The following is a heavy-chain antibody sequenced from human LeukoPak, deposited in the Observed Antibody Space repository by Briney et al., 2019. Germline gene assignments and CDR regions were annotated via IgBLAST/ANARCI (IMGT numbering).Heavy chain of an antibody. Sequence: GGSLRLSCAASGFTFSSYSMNWVRQAPGKGLEWVSSISSSSSYIYYADSVKGRFTISRDNAKNSLYLQMNSLRAEDTAVYYCARGALDDYGDYADYWGQGTLVTVSS. V-gene: IGHV3-21*01. CDR2: ISSSSSYI. CDR3: ARGALDDYGDYADY. J-gene: IGHJ4*02. D-gene: IGHD4-17*01. CDR1: GFTFSSYS.